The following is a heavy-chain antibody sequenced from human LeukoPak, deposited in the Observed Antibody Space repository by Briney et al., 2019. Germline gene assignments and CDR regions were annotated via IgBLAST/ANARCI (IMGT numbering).Heavy chain of an antibody. Sequence: GASVKVSRKASGYTFNHGVSWARQAPGQGLERMGWSSGNNRYANYAQKFQGRVTMTTDTSTATAYMELGSLRSDDTAVYYCAGCGSASCSPFDYWGQGTLVTVSS. CDR2: SSGNNRYA. D-gene: IGHD2-2*01. J-gene: IGHJ4*02. CDR3: AGCGSASCSPFDY. V-gene: IGHV1-18*01. CDR1: GYTFNHG.